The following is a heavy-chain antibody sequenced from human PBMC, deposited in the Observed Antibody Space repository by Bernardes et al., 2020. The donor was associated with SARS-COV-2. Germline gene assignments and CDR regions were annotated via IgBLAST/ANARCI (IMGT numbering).Heavy chain of an antibody. Sequence: GGSLRLSCAASGFTFNSDGMSWVRQAPGKGLEWVSVISADGDSTFYADSVKGRFTVSRDNSKNTVSLQMNNLRAEDTGLYYCAMSKFWSGLRDLWGQGTMVTVS. CDR2: ISADGDST. V-gene: IGHV3-23*01. CDR3: AMSKFWSGLRDL. CDR1: GFTFNSDG. J-gene: IGHJ3*01. D-gene: IGHD3-3*01.